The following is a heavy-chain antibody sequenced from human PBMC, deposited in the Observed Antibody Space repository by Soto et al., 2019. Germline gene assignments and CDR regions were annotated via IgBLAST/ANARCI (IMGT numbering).Heavy chain of an antibody. CDR2: ISWDGGST. D-gene: IGHD6-13*01. V-gene: IGHV3-43*01. Sequence: GGSLRLSCAASGFTFDDYTMHWVRQAPGKGLEWVSLISWDGGSTYYADSVKGRFTISRDNSKNSLYLQMNSLRTEDTALYYCAKDMIAAAGTGGDLFDYWGQGTLVTVSS. CDR3: AKDMIAAAGTGGDLFDY. CDR1: GFTFDDYT. J-gene: IGHJ4*02.